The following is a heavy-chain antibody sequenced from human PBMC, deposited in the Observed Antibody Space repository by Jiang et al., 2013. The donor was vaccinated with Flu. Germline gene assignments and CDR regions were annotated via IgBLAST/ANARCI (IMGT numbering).Heavy chain of an antibody. V-gene: IGHV4-34*01. J-gene: IGHJ4*02. CDR1: GGSFSGYY. CDR2: INHSGRT. CDR3: ARGGRGAYYEILTGYQPGFDY. Sequence: LKPSETLSLSCAVYGGSFSGYYWTWIRQPPGKGLEWIGEINHSGRTNYKSSLKSRVTISVDTSKNQFSLKLSSVTAADTAVYYCARGGRGAYYEILTGYQPGFDYWGQGTLVTVSS. D-gene: IGHD3-9*01.